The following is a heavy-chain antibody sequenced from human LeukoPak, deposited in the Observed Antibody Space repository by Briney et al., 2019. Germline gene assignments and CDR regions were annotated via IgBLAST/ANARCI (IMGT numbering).Heavy chain of an antibody. D-gene: IGHD2-15*01. V-gene: IGHV3-53*01. Sequence: PGGSLRLSCAASGFTLSSNYMSWVRQAPGKGLEWVSVIYSGGSTYYADSVKGRFTISRDNSKNTLYLQMNSLRAEDTAVYYCAKVPVVVVAAPFDYWGQGTLVTVSS. CDR1: GFTLSSNY. J-gene: IGHJ4*02. CDR2: IYSGGST. CDR3: AKVPVVVVAAPFDY.